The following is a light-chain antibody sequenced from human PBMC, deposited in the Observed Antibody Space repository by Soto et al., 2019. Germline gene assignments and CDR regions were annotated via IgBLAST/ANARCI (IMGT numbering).Light chain of an antibody. CDR3: QVLDTTSDQGV. V-gene: IGLV3-21*02. CDR2: DDS. Sequence: SYELAQPPSVSVAPGQTATVTCGGNNVGSKSVHWYRQKPGQAPVLVVYDDSDRPSGIPERFSGSNSGNTATLTISTVEAGDEADYSCQVLDTTSDQGVFGTGTKVTVL. J-gene: IGLJ1*01. CDR1: NVGSKS.